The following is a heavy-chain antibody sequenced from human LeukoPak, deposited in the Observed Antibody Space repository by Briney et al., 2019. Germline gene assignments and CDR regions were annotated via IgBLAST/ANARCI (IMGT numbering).Heavy chain of an antibody. CDR1: GNYW. V-gene: IGHV3-74*01. J-gene: IGHJ4*02. CDR2: INSDGSWT. Sequence: GGSLRLSCAASGNYWMHWVRQVPGKELVWVSHINSDGSWTSYADSVKGRFTISKDNAKNTVYLQMNSLRAEDTAVYYCVSFYETYWGRGTLVTVSS. CDR3: VSFYETY. D-gene: IGHD2/OR15-2a*01.